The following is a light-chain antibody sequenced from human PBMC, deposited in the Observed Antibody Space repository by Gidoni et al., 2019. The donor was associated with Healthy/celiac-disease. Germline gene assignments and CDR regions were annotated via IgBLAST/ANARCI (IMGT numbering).Light chain of an antibody. J-gene: IGLJ2*01. CDR3: QSYDSSLSVVV. CDR2: GNS. V-gene: IGLV1-40*01. Sequence: QSVLPQPPSVSGAPGQRVTISCTGSSSNIGAGYDVHWYQQLPGTAPKLLIYGNSNRPSGVPDRFSGSKSGTSASLAITGLQAEDEADYYCQSYDSSLSVVVFGGGTKLTV. CDR1: SSNIGAGYD.